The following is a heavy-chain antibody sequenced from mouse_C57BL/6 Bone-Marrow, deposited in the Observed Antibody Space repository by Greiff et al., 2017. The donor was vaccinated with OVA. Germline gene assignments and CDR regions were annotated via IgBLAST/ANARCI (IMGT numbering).Heavy chain of an antibody. Sequence: VQLQQSGPGLVQPSQSLSITCTVSGFSLTSYGVHWVRQSPGKGLEWLGVIWRGGSTDYNAAFMSRLSITKDNSKSQVFFKMNSLQADDTAIYYCAKTDYDGYYYAMDYWGQGTSVTVSS. V-gene: IGHV2-5*01. CDR2: IWRGGST. CDR1: GFSLTSYG. CDR3: AKTDYDGYYYAMDY. D-gene: IGHD2-4*01. J-gene: IGHJ4*01.